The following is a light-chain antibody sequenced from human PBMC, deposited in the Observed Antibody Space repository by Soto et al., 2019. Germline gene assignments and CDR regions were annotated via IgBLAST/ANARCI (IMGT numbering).Light chain of an antibody. CDR3: SSYTSSSTS. CDR1: SSDVGGYNY. J-gene: IGLJ1*01. CDR2: DVS. Sequence: QSALTRPASVSGSPGHSIPILCTGTSSDVGGYNYVSWYQQHPGKAPKLMIYDVSNRPSGVSNRFSGSKSGNTASLTISGLQAEDEADYYCSSYTSSSTSFGTGTKVTVL. V-gene: IGLV2-14*01.